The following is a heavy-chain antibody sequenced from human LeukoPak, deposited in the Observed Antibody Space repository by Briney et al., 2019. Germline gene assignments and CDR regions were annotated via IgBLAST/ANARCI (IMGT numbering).Heavy chain of an antibody. Sequence: PSETLSLTCTVSNGSISISSYYWGRIRQPPGKGLEWIGSIYYNPSLKSRVTISVDTSKTQFSLKLSSVTAADTAVYYCARHWLRGAAKPGYMDVWGKGTTVTVSS. CDR3: ARHWLRGAAKPGYMDV. V-gene: IGHV4-39*01. CDR1: NGSISISSYY. CDR2: IY. D-gene: IGHD5-18*01. J-gene: IGHJ6*03.